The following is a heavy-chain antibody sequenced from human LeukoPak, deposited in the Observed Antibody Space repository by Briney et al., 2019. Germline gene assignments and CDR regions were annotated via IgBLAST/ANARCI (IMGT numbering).Heavy chain of an antibody. D-gene: IGHD3-9*01. CDR1: GYTFTING. CDR2: ITTYNGNT. CDR3: ARDTLMDILTPPDY. J-gene: IGHJ4*02. Sequence: ASVKLSRTASGYTFTINGISWVRHAPGQGIEWMGWITTYNGNTNYAHNLQGRVTITTDTSTSTAYMELRILRSDATAVYYCARDTLMDILTPPDYWGQGTLVIVSS. V-gene: IGHV1-18*01.